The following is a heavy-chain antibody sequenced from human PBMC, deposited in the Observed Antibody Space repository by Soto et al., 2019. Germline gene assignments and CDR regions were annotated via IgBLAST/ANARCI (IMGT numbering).Heavy chain of an antibody. V-gene: IGHV3-48*01. CDR2: IRSSGETI. CDR3: ARVGFYDFWSGTIPHPYYMDV. D-gene: IGHD3-3*01. J-gene: IGHJ6*03. Sequence: EVQLVESGGGLVQPGGSLRLSCAASGFTFSSYSMNWVRQAPGKGLEWVSYIRSSGETIYYADSLKGRFTISRDNAKNSLSLQMNSLRAEDTAVYYCARVGFYDFWSGTIPHPYYMDVWGKGTTVTVSS. CDR1: GFTFSSYS.